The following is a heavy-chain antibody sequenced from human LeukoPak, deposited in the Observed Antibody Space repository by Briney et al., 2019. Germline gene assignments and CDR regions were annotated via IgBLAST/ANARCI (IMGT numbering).Heavy chain of an antibody. J-gene: IGHJ4*02. D-gene: IGHD2-15*01. CDR1: GGSISSYY. CDR2: IYYSGST. V-gene: IGHV4-59*08. CDR3: ARRSCSGGSCYPDY. Sequence: SETLSLTCTVSGGSISSYYWSWIRQPPGKGLEGIGYIYYSGSTNYNPSLKSRVTISVDTSKNQFSLKLSSVTAADTAVYYCARRSCSGGSCYPDYWGQGTLVTVSS.